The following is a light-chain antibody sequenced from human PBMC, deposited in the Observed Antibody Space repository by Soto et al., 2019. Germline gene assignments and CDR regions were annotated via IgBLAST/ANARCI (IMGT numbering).Light chain of an antibody. CDR1: QSLLYNNAYNY. Sequence: EIVMTQSPLTLPVTPGEPASISCRSSQSLLYNNAYNYLDWYGQKPGQSPQLLIYFGSNRAPGVPDRFSGSGSGTDFTLKINRVEAEDVGTYYCMQALQSLTFGQGTRLE. V-gene: IGKV2-28*01. CDR2: FGS. CDR3: MQALQSLT. J-gene: IGKJ5*01.